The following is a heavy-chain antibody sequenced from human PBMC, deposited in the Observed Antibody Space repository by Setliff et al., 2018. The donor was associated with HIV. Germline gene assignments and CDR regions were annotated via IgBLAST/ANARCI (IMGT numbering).Heavy chain of an antibody. Sequence: PGGSLRLSCAASGFTFSSYWMYWVRQAPGKGLVWVSRINSDGSSTSYADSVKGRFTISKDISKNTLYLQMNSLRAEDTAVYYCARVVGVAPYYYMDVWGKGTTVTVSS. CDR3: ARVVGVAPYYYMDV. CDR1: GFTFSSYW. V-gene: IGHV3-74*01. CDR2: INSDGSST. J-gene: IGHJ6*03. D-gene: IGHD2-15*01.